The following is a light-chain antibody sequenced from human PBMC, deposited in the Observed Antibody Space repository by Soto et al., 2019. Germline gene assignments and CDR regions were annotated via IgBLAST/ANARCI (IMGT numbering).Light chain of an antibody. J-gene: IGLJ3*02. CDR2: DDN. CDR3: TSYTYSSTWV. V-gene: IGLV2-14*01. CDR1: GSDVGGFNS. Sequence: QSVLTQPASVSGSPGQSITILCTGTGSDVGGFNSVSWYQHYPGKAPKVIIYDDNYRPSGVSNRFSGSKSGNTASLTISGLQADDEADYYCTSYTYSSTWVFGGGTKLTVL.